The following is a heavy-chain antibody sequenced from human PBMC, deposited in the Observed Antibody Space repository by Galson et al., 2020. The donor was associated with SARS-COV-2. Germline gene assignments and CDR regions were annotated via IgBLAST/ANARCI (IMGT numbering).Heavy chain of an antibody. CDR2: INPTSGGT. Sequence: ASVKVSCKASGYTFTDYYIHWVRQAPGQGLEWMGWINPTSGGTDYAQKFQGRVTMTRDTSITTAYMELSRLRSDDTAVYYCARDFEDHLPLMTLEFWGQGALVTVSS. V-gene: IGHV1-2*02. J-gene: IGHJ4*02. CDR3: ARDFEDHLPLMTLEF. CDR1: GYTFTDYY.